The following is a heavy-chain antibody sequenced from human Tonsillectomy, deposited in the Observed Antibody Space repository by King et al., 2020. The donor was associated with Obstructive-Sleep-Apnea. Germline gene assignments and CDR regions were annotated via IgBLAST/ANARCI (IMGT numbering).Heavy chain of an antibody. J-gene: IGHJ4*02. V-gene: IGHV3-74*03. CDR2: IHSDGRSP. CDR1: VVSCSSYL. CDR3: ARGRVSGSSHFDY. Sequence: VQLVESGGDLVQPGGSLRLSCAASVVSCSSYLMYWFRLAPGNGLEWFSGIHSDGRSPPYADSVKGRVTISRDNAKNTLYLQMDSLRAEDTAVYYCARGRVSGSSHFDYWGQGTLVTVSS. D-gene: IGHD1-26*01.